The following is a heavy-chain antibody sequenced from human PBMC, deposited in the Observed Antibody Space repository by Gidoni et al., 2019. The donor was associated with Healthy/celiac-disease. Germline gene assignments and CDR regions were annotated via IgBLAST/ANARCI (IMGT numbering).Heavy chain of an antibody. D-gene: IGHD3-22*01. Sequence: EVQLVQSGAEVKKPGESLKISCKGSGYSFTSYWIGWVRQMPGKCLEWMGIIYPGDSDTRYSPSFQGQVTISADKSISTAYLQWSSLKASDTAMYYCAITRRRGSGYLGWFDPWGQGTLVTVSS. J-gene: IGHJ5*02. V-gene: IGHV5-51*01. CDR2: IYPGDSDT. CDR3: AITRRRGSGYLGWFDP. CDR1: GYSFTSYW.